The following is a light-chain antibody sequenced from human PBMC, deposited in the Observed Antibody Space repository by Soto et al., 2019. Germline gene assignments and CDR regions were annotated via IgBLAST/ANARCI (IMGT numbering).Light chain of an antibody. CDR1: RSASDW. CDR3: QHYNSYSEA. Sequence: DIQMTQSPSTLSASVVDRVTITCRASRSASDWLAWYQQKPGKAPKLLIYKASTLKSGVPSRFSGSGSGTEFTLTISSLQPDDFATYYCQHYNSYSEAFGQGTKVDIK. J-gene: IGKJ1*01. CDR2: KAS. V-gene: IGKV1-5*03.